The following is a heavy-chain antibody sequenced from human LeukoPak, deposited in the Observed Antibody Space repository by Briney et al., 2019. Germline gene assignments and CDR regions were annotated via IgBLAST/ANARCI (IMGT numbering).Heavy chain of an antibody. Sequence: GASVKVSCKASGYTFTGYYMHWVRQAPGQGLEWMGWINPNSGGTNYAQKFQGRVTMTRDTSISTAYMELSRLRSDDTAVYYCARDPAGYSSGWSYYYYYGMDVWGQGTTVTVSS. V-gene: IGHV1-2*02. CDR2: INPNSGGT. J-gene: IGHJ6*02. CDR1: GYTFTGYY. D-gene: IGHD6-19*01. CDR3: ARDPAGYSSGWSYYYYYGMDV.